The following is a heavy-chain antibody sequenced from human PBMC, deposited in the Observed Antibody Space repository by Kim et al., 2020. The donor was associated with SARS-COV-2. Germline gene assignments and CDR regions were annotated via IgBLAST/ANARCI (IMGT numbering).Heavy chain of an antibody. CDR2: ISSSSSTI. CDR1: GFTFSSYS. D-gene: IGHD3-10*01. Sequence: GGSLRLSCAASGFTFSSYSMNWVRQAPGKGLEWVSYISSSSSTIYIADSVKGRFTISRDNAKNSLYLQMNSLRDEDTAVYYCARVSPLLSCCGVGGMDFWGQGTTVTGSS. J-gene: IGHJ6*02. V-gene: IGHV3-48*02. CDR3: ARVSPLLSCCGVGGMDF.